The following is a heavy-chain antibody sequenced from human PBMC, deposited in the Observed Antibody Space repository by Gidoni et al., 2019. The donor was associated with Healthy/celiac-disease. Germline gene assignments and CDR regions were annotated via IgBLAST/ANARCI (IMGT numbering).Heavy chain of an antibody. D-gene: IGHD6-13*01. Sequence: EVPLLESGGALVNPGGSLSSPCASSGFPFSSSALSWVRQAPGKGLEWVSAISGSGGRTYYADSVKGRFTISRDNSKNTLYLQMNSLRAEDTAVYYCATPYSSSSEYFQHWGQGTLVTVSS. CDR2: ISGSGGRT. J-gene: IGHJ1*01. CDR3: ATPYSSSSEYFQH. CDR1: GFPFSSSA. V-gene: IGHV3-23*01.